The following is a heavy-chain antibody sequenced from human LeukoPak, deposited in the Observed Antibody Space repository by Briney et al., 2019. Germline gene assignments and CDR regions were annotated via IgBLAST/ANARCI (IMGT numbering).Heavy chain of an antibody. D-gene: IGHD3-22*01. CDR1: GYIFTDYA. J-gene: IGHJ4*02. CDR3: AKLMDNNYDGSAFDY. Sequence: ASVTVSCKTSGYIFTDYAIVWVRQAPGQGLKWIGWVGTYDGKTNYAQEVQDRVTMTTDTSASTAYVELRSLTSDDTALYYCAKLMDNNYDGSAFDYWGQGTLVTVSS. CDR2: VGTYDGKT. V-gene: IGHV1-18*01.